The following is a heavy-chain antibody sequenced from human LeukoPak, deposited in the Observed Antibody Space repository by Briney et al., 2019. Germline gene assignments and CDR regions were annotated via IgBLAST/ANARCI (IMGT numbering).Heavy chain of an antibody. Sequence: GRSLRLSCAASGFTFSSYAMHWVRQAPGKGLEWVAVISYDGSNKYYADSVKGRFTISRDNSKNTLYLQMNSLRAEDTAVYYCARVSDYDFWSGYYVSLRYYYYGMDVWGQGTTVTVSS. D-gene: IGHD3-3*01. CDR3: ARVSDYDFWSGYYVSLRYYYYGMDV. CDR1: GFTFSSYA. V-gene: IGHV3-30-3*01. CDR2: ISYDGSNK. J-gene: IGHJ6*02.